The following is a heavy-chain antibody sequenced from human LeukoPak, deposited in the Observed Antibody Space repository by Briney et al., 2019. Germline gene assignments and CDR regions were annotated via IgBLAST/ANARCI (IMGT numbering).Heavy chain of an antibody. D-gene: IGHD3-22*01. Sequence: PGGSLRLSCAASGFTFSSYGMHWVRQAPGKGLEWVAFIRYDGSNKYYADSVKGRFTISRDNSKNTLYLQMNSLRAEDTAVYYCAKLSVLATDYYDSSGYYPHFDYWGQGTLVTVSS. CDR3: AKLSVLATDYYDSSGYYPHFDY. CDR2: IRYDGSNK. J-gene: IGHJ4*02. V-gene: IGHV3-30*02. CDR1: GFTFSSYG.